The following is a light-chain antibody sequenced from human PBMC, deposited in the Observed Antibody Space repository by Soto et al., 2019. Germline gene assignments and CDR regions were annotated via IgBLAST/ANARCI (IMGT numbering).Light chain of an antibody. CDR1: QSVGRN. CDR3: QQYNNWPPYT. J-gene: IGKJ2*01. CDR2: RTS. Sequence: EIVMTQSPATLSVSPGERATLSCRVSQSVGRNLAWYQQKPGQAPRLLVYRTSTRATGIPARFSGSGSGTDFTLSISSLQSEDFAVYYCQQYNNWPPYTFGQGTKLEIK. V-gene: IGKV3-15*01.